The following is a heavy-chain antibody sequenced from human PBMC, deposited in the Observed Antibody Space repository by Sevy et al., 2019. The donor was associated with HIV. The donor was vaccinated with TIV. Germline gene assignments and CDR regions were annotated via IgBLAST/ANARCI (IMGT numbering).Heavy chain of an antibody. CDR3: ARGRGGYCSSTSGDCGYFDY. V-gene: IGHV4-4*07. CDR1: GGSISSYY. Sequence: SETLSLTCTVSGGSISSYYWSWIRQPAGKGLEWIGRIYTSGSTNYNPSLKCRVTMSVDTSKNQFSLTLSSVTAADTAVYYCARGRGGYCSSTSGDCGYFDYWGQGTLVTVSS. D-gene: IGHD2-2*01. J-gene: IGHJ4*02. CDR2: IYTSGST.